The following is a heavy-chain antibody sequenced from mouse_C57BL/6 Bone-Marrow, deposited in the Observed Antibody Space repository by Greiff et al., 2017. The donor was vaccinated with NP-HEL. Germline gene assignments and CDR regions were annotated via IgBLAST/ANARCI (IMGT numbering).Heavy chain of an antibody. J-gene: IGHJ2*01. CDR2: ISYDGSN. V-gene: IGHV3-6*01. CDR3: ARNWYFDY. CDR1: GYSITSGYY. D-gene: IGHD4-1*01. Sequence: VQLKQSGPGLVKPSQSLSLTCSVTGYSITSGYYWNWIRQFPGKKLEWMGYISYDGSNNYNPSLKNRISITRDTSKNQFFLKLNAVTTKDTATYYFARNWYFDYWGQGTTLTVSS.